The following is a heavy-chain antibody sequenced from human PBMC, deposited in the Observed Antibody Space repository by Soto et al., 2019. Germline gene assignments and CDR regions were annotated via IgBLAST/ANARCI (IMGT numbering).Heavy chain of an antibody. CDR3: AASLFYYGVDV. CDR1: GYTFTNYW. Sequence: ESLNISCKGSGYTFTNYWIGWVRQMPGKGPEWMGIIYPGDSDTKYNPSFQGQVTISADKSITTTYLQWSSLKASDTAIYYCAASLFYYGVDVWGQGTTVTVAS. V-gene: IGHV5-51*01. CDR2: IYPGDSDT. J-gene: IGHJ6*02.